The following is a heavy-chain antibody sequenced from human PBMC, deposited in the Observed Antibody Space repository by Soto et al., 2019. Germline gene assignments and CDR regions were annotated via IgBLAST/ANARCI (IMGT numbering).Heavy chain of an antibody. CDR2: ISGSGGST. CDR3: AKVRPTMIVVVSIYFDY. V-gene: IGHV3-23*01. Sequence: EVQLLESGGGLVQPGGSLRLSCAASGFTFSSYAMSWVRQAPGKGLEWVSAISGSGGSTYYADSAKGRFTISRDNSKNTLYLQMNSLRAEDTAVYYCAKVRPTMIVVVSIYFDYWGQGTLVTVSS. J-gene: IGHJ4*02. D-gene: IGHD3-22*01. CDR1: GFTFSSYA.